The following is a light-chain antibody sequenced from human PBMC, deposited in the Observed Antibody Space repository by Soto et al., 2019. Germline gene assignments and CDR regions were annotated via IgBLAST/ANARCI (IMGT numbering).Light chain of an antibody. Sequence: QSALTQPRSVSGSPGQSVTISCAGTSTDVGGYNYVSWYQNHPGKAPKLVIYDITERPSGVPARFSGSKSGNTASLTISGLQADDEADYYCCAYAGSFVYVFGTGTKVTVL. CDR2: DIT. V-gene: IGLV2-11*01. CDR1: STDVGGYNY. CDR3: CAYAGSFVYV. J-gene: IGLJ1*01.